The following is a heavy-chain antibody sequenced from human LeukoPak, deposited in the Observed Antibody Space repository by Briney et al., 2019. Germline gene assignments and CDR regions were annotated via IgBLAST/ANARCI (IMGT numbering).Heavy chain of an antibody. J-gene: IGHJ3*02. CDR1: GYSFTSYW. D-gene: IGHD3-10*01. Sequence: GESLKISCKGSGYSFTSYWIGWVRQMPGKGLEWMGIIYPGDSDTRYSPPFQGQVTISADKSISTAYLQWSSLKASDTAMYYCARPSSGSSSWDDAFDIWGQGTMVTVSS. CDR2: IYPGDSDT. V-gene: IGHV5-51*01. CDR3: ARPSSGSSSWDDAFDI.